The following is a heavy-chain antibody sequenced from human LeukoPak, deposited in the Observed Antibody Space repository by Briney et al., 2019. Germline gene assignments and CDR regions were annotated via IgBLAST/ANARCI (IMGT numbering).Heavy chain of an antibody. J-gene: IGHJ2*01. V-gene: IGHV4-59*11. CDR1: GGSISFHY. CDR3: ARGGVWYFDL. Sequence: PSETLSLTCTVSGGSISFHYWSWIRQPPGKGLEWIGYIHLSGSTYYDPSLRSRVTISGDTSKNQFSLRLNSVTAADTAVYYCARGGVWYFDLWGRGTLVPVSS. D-gene: IGHD3-16*01. CDR2: IHLSGST.